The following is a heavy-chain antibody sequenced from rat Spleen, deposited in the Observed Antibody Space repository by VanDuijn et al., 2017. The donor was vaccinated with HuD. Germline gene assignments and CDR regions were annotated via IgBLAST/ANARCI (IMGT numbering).Heavy chain of an antibody. CDR2: ISYDGSST. J-gene: IGHJ2*01. Sequence: EVQLVESGGGLVQPGRSLKLSCAASGFTFSDYFMAWVRQAPTKGLEWVATISYDGSSTYYRDSVKGRFTISRDNAKSTLYLQMNSLRSEDTATYYCTREGYTSGDYWGQGVMVTVSS. CDR3: TREGYTSGDY. D-gene: IGHD1-11*01. CDR1: GFTFSDYF. V-gene: IGHV5-20*01.